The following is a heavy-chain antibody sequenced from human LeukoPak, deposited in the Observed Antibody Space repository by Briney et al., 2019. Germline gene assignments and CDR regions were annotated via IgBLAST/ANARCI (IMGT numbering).Heavy chain of an antibody. V-gene: IGHV3-33*01. CDR3: ARVGYYDSSGYTDFDY. Sequence: GGSLRLSCAASGFTFSSYGMHWVRQAPGKGLEWVAVIWYDGSNKYYADSVKGRFTISRDNSKNTLYLQMNSLRAEDMAVYYCARVGYYDSSGYTDFDYWGQGTLVTVSS. D-gene: IGHD3-22*01. J-gene: IGHJ4*02. CDR1: GFTFSSYG. CDR2: IWYDGSNK.